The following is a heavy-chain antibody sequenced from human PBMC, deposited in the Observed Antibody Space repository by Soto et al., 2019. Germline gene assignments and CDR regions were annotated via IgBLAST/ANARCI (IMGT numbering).Heavy chain of an antibody. CDR1: GYSFTDYH. CDR2: INPKSGGT. CDR3: ARGHSTDCSNGICSFFYNHEMDV. Sequence: ASVKVSCKASGYSFTDYHIHWVRQAPGQGLEWLGRINPKSGGTSTAQKFQGWVTMTRDRSISTVYMELTRLRSDDTAVYFCARGHSTDCSNGICSFFYNHEMDVWGQGTTVTVSS. D-gene: IGHD2-8*01. J-gene: IGHJ6*02. V-gene: IGHV1-2*04.